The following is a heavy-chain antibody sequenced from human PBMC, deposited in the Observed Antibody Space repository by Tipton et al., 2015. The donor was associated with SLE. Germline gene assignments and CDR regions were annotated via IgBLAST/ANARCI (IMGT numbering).Heavy chain of an antibody. V-gene: IGHV3-20*04. J-gene: IGHJ4*02. Sequence: SLRLSCAASGFTFDDYGMSWVRQAPGKGLEWVSGINWNGGSTGYADSVEGRFTISRDNAKKSLYLQMNSLRAEDTGVYYCARTVSKWSTQSSEFDFWGQGSLVTVSS. CDR1: GFTFDDYG. D-gene: IGHD1-26*01. CDR3: ARTVSKWSTQSSEFDF. CDR2: INWNGGST.